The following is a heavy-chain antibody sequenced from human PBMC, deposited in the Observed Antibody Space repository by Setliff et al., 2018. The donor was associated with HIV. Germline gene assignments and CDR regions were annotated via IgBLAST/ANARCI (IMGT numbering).Heavy chain of an antibody. D-gene: IGHD3-22*01. CDR1: GGSFSSYY. V-gene: IGHV4-34*01. J-gene: IGHJ4*02. Sequence: PSETLSLTCAVYGGSFSSYYWSWIRQPPGKGLEWLGEINHSGSTNYSPSLKSRVTISVDTSKNQFSLKLSSVSAADTAVYYCARDHKYYYDSSGLDYWGQGTLVTVS. CDR3: ARDHKYYYDSSGLDY. CDR2: INHSGST.